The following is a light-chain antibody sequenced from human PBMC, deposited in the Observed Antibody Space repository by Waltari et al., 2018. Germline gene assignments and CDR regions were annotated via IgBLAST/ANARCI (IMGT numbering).Light chain of an antibody. CDR3: GSYAGHNNIAV. V-gene: IGLV2-8*01. CDR1: SSDVAAYNY. J-gene: IGLJ2*01. Sequence: QSALTQPPSASGSPGQSVTIPCAGTSSDVAAYNYVPWYQQHPGKAPQHRIYEVTNRPSGVHDRFSGSKSGNAASLTVSGLQAEDEADYYCGSYAGHNNIAVVGGGTKVTVL. CDR2: EVT.